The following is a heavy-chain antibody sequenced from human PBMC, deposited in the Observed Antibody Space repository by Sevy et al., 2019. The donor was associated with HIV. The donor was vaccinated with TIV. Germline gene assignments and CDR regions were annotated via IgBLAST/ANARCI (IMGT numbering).Heavy chain of an antibody. CDR1: GYKFTNYA. CDR2: INAGNGDA. Sequence: ASVKVSCKASGYKFTNYAIHWVRQAPGQRLEWMGWINAGNGDAKYSLKFQGRVTITRDTSATTAYMELSSLRSEDTAVYYCARDSFADYWGQGTLVTVSS. D-gene: IGHD3-3*01. V-gene: IGHV1-3*01. J-gene: IGHJ4*02. CDR3: ARDSFADY.